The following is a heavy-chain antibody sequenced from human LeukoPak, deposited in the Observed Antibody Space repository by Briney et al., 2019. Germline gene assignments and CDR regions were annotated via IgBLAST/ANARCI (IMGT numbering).Heavy chain of an antibody. V-gene: IGHV4-39*01. D-gene: IGHD6-19*01. CDR1: GGSISSSSYY. CDR3: ARGPQSSGWYRVDY. J-gene: IGHJ4*02. CDR2: IYYSGST. Sequence: PSETLSLTCTVSGGSISSSSYYWGWIRQPPGKGLEWIGSIYYSGSTYYNPSLKSRVTISVDTSKNQFSLKLSSVTAADTAVYYCARGPQSSGWYRVDYWGQGTLVTVSS.